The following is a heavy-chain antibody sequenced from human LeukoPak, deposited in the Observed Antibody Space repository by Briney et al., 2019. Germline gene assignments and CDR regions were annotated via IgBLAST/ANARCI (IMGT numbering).Heavy chain of an antibody. D-gene: IGHD5-18*01. J-gene: IGHJ6*03. Sequence: PSQTLSLTCTVSGGSISSGSYYWSWIRQPPGKGLEWIGYIYYSGSTEYNPSLKSRVTISVDTSKNQFSLKLSSVTAADTAVYYCARFYSGYSYGYTRNYYYMDVWGKGTTVTVSS. CDR2: IYYSGST. CDR3: ARFYSGYSYGYTRNYYYMDV. V-gene: IGHV4-61*01. CDR1: GGSISSGSYY.